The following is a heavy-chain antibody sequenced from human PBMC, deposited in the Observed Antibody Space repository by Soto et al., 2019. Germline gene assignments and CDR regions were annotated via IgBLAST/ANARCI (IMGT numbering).Heavy chain of an antibody. V-gene: IGHV1-69*13. CDR2: IIPIFGTA. CDR3: AKKAVAVRPPID. Sequence: SVKVSCKASGGTFSSYAISWVRQAPGQGLEWMGGIIPIFGTANYAQKFQGRVTITADESTSTAYMELNSLRAEDTAVYYCAKKAVAVRPPIDWGQGTLVTVSS. J-gene: IGHJ4*02. CDR1: GGTFSSYA. D-gene: IGHD6-6*01.